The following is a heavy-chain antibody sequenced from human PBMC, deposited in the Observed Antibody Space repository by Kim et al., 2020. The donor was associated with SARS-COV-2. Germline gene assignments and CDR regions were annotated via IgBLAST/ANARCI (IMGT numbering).Heavy chain of an antibody. CDR3: ARDPPYYYGSGTEP. CDR2: IYYSGST. V-gene: IGHV4-39*07. CDR1: GGSISSSSYY. Sequence: SETLSLTCTVSGGSISSSSYYWGWIRQPPGKGLEWIGSIYYSGSTYYNPSLKSRVTISVDTSKNQFSLKLSSVTAADTAVYYCARDPPYYYGSGTEPWGQGTLVTVSS. J-gene: IGHJ5*02. D-gene: IGHD3-10*01.